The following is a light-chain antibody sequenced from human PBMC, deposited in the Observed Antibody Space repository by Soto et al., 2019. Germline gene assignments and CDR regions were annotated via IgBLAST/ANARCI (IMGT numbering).Light chain of an antibody. CDR1: QSVNNY. CDR2: GAS. V-gene: IGKV3-20*01. Sequence: EIVLTQSPGTLSLSPGERPTLSCRASQSVNNYLAWFQQKPGQXPRXXIYGASSRATGVPDRYSASGSGTDLTITISRLEPEDGEVFVGQQYGTSEIIFGQGTRLEIK. CDR3: QQYGTSEII. J-gene: IGKJ5*01.